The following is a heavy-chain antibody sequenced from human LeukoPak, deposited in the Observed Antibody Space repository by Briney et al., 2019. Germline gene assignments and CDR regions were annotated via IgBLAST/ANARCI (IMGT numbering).Heavy chain of an antibody. D-gene: IGHD6-13*01. J-gene: IGHJ3*02. CDR3: ATFSRQQLLDDVFDI. CDR1: GFTCSNYW. CDR2: IKKDESDK. Sequence: QPGGSLRLSCAASGFTCSNYWMSWVRQAPGKGLEWVANIKKDESDKFYVDSVKGRFTISRDNAKNSLYLQMSSLRAEDTAAYYCATFSRQQLLDDVFDIWGQGTMVTVSS. V-gene: IGHV3-7*01.